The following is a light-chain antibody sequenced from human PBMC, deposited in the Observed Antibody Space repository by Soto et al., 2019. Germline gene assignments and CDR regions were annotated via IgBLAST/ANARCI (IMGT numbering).Light chain of an antibody. CDR3: CSYAGSDTMI. Sequence: QSVLTQPASVSGSPGQSITFSCTGTSSNVGPYNLVSWYQQHPGEAPKLMIYEGSKRPSGVSNRFSGSKSGNTASLTISGLQAEDEADYYCCSYAGSDTMIVGGGTQLTVL. V-gene: IGLV2-23*01. J-gene: IGLJ2*01. CDR1: SSNVGPYNL. CDR2: EGS.